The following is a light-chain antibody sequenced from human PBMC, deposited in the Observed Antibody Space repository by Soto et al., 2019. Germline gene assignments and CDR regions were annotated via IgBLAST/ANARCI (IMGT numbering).Light chain of an antibody. CDR1: QSALYSSRDKNY. J-gene: IGKJ1*01. V-gene: IGKV4-1*01. CDR2: WAS. CDR3: HQYYSTPWT. Sequence: DIVMTQSPDSLAVSLGERATINCKSSQSALYSSRDKNYLAWYQQKPGQPPKLLIYWASTRESGVPDRFSGSGSGTDFTLTISSQQAEDVAVYYCHQYYSTPWTFGQGTKVEIK.